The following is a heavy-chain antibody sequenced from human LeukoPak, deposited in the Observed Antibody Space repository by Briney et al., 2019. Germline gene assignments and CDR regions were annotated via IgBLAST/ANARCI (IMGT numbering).Heavy chain of an antibody. Sequence: PSETLSLTCTVSGDSINKYHWTWIRQPPGKGLEWIGFIFSDGNTNYNPSLKSRLTISLDTSKNQFSLKPTSVTAADTAVYFCARGHYDLNLWGQGTLVTVSS. CDR2: IFSDGNT. D-gene: IGHD3/OR15-3a*01. CDR3: ARGHYDLNL. V-gene: IGHV4-59*08. CDR1: GDSINKYH. J-gene: IGHJ5*02.